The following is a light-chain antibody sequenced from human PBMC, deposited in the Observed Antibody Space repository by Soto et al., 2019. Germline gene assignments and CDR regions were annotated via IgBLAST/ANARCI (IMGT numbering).Light chain of an antibody. J-gene: IGKJ4*01. CDR3: MQTLQSRT. CDR2: MGS. V-gene: IGKV2-28*01. Sequence: DIVVTQSPLSLPVTPGEPASISCRSSQSLLHSNGYTYLDWFPQKPGQSPQLLIYMGSNRASGVPDRFSGSGSGTDFTLKISRVEAEDVGVYYCMQTLQSRTFGGGTKLEI. CDR1: QSLLHSNGYTY.